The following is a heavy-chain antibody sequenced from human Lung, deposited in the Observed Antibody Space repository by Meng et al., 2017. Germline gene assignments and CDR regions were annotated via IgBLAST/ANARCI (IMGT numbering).Heavy chain of an antibody. J-gene: IGHJ4*02. V-gene: IGHV4-34*01. Sequence: QVPLPQWGAGLVKPSETLSLPCVVSGGSFSDYYWSWIRQPPGKGLEWIGEINHSGSTNYNPSLESRATISVDTSQNNLSLKLSSVTAADSAVYYCARGPTTMAHDFDYWGQGTLVTVSS. D-gene: IGHD4-11*01. CDR1: GGSFSDYY. CDR2: INHSGST. CDR3: ARGPTTMAHDFDY.